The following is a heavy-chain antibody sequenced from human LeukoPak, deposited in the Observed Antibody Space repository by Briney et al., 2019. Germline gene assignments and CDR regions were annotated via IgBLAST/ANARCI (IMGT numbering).Heavy chain of an antibody. CDR1: GYTFTGYY. Sequence: ASVKVSCKASGYTFTGYYMHWVRQAPGQGLEWMGWINPNSGGTNYAQKFQGRVTMTRDTSISTAYMELSRLRSDDTAVYYCAREVGYCSGGSCPIDASYYYYYMDVWGKGTTVTISS. J-gene: IGHJ6*03. CDR3: AREVGYCSGGSCPIDASYYYYYMDV. D-gene: IGHD2-15*01. CDR2: INPNSGGT. V-gene: IGHV1-2*02.